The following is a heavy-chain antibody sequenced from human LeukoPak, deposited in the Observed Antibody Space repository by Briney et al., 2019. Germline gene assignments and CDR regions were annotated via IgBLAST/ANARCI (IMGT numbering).Heavy chain of an antibody. J-gene: IGHJ4*02. D-gene: IGHD1-26*01. CDR3: ARGDPGEYYFDY. Sequence: SETLSLTCTVSGGSISSHYWSWIRQPPGKGLEWIGCIYYSGSTNYNPSLKSRVTISVDTSKNQFSLKLSSVTAADTAVYYCARGDPGEYYFDYWGQGTLVTVSS. V-gene: IGHV4-59*11. CDR1: GGSISSHY. CDR2: IYYSGST.